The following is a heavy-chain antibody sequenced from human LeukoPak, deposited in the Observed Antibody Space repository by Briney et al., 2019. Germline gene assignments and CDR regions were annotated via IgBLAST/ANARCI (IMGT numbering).Heavy chain of an antibody. J-gene: IGHJ4*02. CDR2: TRSKANSYAT. CDR1: GFTFSGSA. CDR3: TRLGDGYKIDY. V-gene: IGHV3-73*01. Sequence: QPGGSLRLSCAASGFTFSGSAMHWVRQASGKGLEWVGRTRSKANSYATAYAASVKGRFTISRDDSKNTAYLQMNSLKTEDTAVYYCTRLGDGYKIDYWGQGTLVTVSS. D-gene: IGHD5-24*01.